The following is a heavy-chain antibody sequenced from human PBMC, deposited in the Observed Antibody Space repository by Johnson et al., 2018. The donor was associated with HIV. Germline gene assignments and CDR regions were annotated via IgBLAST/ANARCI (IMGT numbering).Heavy chain of an antibody. V-gene: IGHV3-66*01. D-gene: IGHD2-15*01. Sequence: VQLVESGGALVQPGGSLRLSCAASGFTVSSNSMTWVRQAPGKGMEWVSLIYRGGSTYYADSVKGRFTISRDNSKNTLYLQMNSLRAEDTAVYYCAKSPGVVDPIDAFDIWGQGTMVTVSS. CDR2: IYRGGST. J-gene: IGHJ3*02. CDR3: AKSPGVVDPIDAFDI. CDR1: GFTVSSNS.